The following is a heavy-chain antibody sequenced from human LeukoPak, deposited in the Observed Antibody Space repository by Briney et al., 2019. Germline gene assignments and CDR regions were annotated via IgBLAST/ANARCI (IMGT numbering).Heavy chain of an antibody. CDR2: INHSGST. CDR3: ASGRDGYTGFYYFDY. J-gene: IGHJ4*02. D-gene: IGHD5-12*01. V-gene: IGHV4-34*01. Sequence: SETLSLTGAVYGGSFSGYYWSWIRQPPGKGLEWIGEINHSGSTNYNPSLKSRVTISVDTSKNQFSLKLSSVTAADTAVYYCASGRDGYTGFYYFDYWGQGTLVTVSS. CDR1: GGSFSGYY.